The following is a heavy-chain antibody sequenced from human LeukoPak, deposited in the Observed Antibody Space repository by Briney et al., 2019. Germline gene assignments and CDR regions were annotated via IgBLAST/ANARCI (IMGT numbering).Heavy chain of an antibody. CDR1: GFTFSSNA. CDR3: AREVMVVAATTFWYFDL. J-gene: IGHJ2*01. V-gene: IGHV3-21*01. Sequence: GGSLRLSCAASGFTFSSNAMHWVRQAPGKGLEWVSSISSSSSYIYYADSVKGRFTISRDNAKNSLFLHMNSLRGEDTAVYYYAREVMVVAATTFWYFDLWGRGTLVTVSS. D-gene: IGHD2-15*01. CDR2: ISSSSSYI.